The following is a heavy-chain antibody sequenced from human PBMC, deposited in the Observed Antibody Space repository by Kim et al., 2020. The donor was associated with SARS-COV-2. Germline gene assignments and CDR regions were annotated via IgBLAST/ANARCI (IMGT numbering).Heavy chain of an antibody. J-gene: IGHJ4*02. V-gene: IGHV3-21*01. CDR3: ARGALIDYDILTVYYVSPYFDY. CDR1: GFTFSSYS. CDR2: ISSSSSYI. Sequence: GGSLRLSCAASGFTFSSYSMNWVRQAPGKGLEWVSSISSSSSYIYYADSVKGRFTISRDNAKNSLYLQMNSLRAEDTAVYYCARGALIDYDILTVYYVSPYFDYWGQGTLVTVSS. D-gene: IGHD3-9*01.